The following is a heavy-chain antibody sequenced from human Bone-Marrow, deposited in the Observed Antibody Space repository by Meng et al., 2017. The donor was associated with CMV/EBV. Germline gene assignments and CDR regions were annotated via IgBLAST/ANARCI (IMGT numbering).Heavy chain of an antibody. CDR2: INPNSGGT. D-gene: IGHD4-17*01. CDR3: AREITRHDYGDYVDY. CDR1: GYTFTGYY. J-gene: IGHJ4*02. Sequence: ASVKVSCKASGYTFTGYYMHWVRQAPEQGLEWMGWINPNSGGTNYAQKFQGRVTMTRDTSISTAYMELSRLRSDDTAVYYCAREITRHDYGDYVDYWGQGTLVTVSS. V-gene: IGHV1-2*02.